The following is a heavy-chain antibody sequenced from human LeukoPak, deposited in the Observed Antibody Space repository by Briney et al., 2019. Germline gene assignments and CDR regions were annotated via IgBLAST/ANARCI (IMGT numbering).Heavy chain of an antibody. J-gene: IGHJ6*02. CDR2: IYYSGST. V-gene: IGHV4-59*01. CDR1: GGSISSYY. D-gene: IGHD6-13*01. Sequence: SETLSLTCTVSGGSISSYYWSWIRQPPGKGLEWTGYIYYSGSTNYNPSLKSRVTISVDTSKNQFSLKLSSVTAADTAVYYCASFKIAAAGPYYYYGMDVRGQGTTVTVSS. CDR3: ASFKIAAAGPYYYYGMDV.